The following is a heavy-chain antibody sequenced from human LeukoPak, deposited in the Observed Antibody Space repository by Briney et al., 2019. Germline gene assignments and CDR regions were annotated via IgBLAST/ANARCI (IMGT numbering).Heavy chain of an antibody. V-gene: IGHV3-23*01. CDR1: GFTFSSYG. Sequence: LSGGSLRLSCAASGFTFSSYGMSWVRQAPGKGLEWVSAISGSGGSTYYADSVKGRFTISRDNSKNTLYLQMNSLRAEDTAVYYCAKDPVIAAGTPYHYYMDVWGKGTTVTISS. CDR3: AKDPVIAAGTPYHYYMDV. D-gene: IGHD6-13*01. CDR2: ISGSGGST. J-gene: IGHJ6*03.